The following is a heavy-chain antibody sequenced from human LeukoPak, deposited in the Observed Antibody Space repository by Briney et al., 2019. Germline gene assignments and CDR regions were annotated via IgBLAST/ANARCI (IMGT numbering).Heavy chain of an antibody. CDR2: IWPGDSET. J-gene: IGHJ4*02. D-gene: IGHD3-10*01. CDR3: GKRGVNSRRLFFFDH. CDR1: GYSFTNSW. V-gene: IGHV5-51*01. Sequence: GESVKISCKGSGYSFTNSWIGWGREMPGKGLEWMGSIWPGDSETRYSPSFQGQVTISADKSISTAYLQWSSLKASDTALYLCGKRGVNSRRLFFFDHWAQGSLVTVSS.